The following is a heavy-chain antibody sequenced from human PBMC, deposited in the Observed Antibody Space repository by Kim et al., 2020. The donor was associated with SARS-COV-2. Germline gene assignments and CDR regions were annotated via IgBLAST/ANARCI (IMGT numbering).Heavy chain of an antibody. CDR1: GGSFSGYY. Sequence: SETLSLTCAVYGGSFSGYYWSWIRQPPGKGLEWIGEINHSGSTNYNPSLKSRVTISVDTSKNQFSLKLSSVTAADTAVYYCARLVWYPGYYYGMDVWGQGTTVTVSS. V-gene: IGHV4-34*01. D-gene: IGHD6-13*01. J-gene: IGHJ6*02. CDR3: ARLVWYPGYYYGMDV. CDR2: INHSGST.